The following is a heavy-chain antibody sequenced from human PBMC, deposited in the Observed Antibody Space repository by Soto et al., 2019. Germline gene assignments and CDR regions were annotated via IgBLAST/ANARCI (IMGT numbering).Heavy chain of an antibody. CDR3: FRGGVTSRTFDY. J-gene: IGHJ4*02. V-gene: IGHV5-51*01. CDR2: IFPDDSDT. CDR1: GYIIKNYW. Sequence: GESLKISCKASGYIIKNYWIGWVRQMPGQGLEWMGIIFPDDSDTSYSPSFQGHVTISVDKSISTAYVQWSRLKASDSAIYYCFRGGVTSRTFDYWGQGTLVTVSS. D-gene: IGHD3-16*01.